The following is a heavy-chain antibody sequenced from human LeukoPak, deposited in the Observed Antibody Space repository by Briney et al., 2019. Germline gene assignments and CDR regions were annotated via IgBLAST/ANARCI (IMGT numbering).Heavy chain of an antibody. CDR2: ISWNSGSI. V-gene: IGHV3-9*01. Sequence: AGGSLRLSCAASGFTFDDYAMHWVRQAPGKGLEWVSGISWNSGSIGYADSVKGRFTISRDNAKNSLYLQMNSLRAEDTALYYCAKNYDSSGYLLGGYDYWGQGTLVTVSS. CDR3: AKNYDSSGYLLGGYDY. CDR1: GFTFDDYA. J-gene: IGHJ4*02. D-gene: IGHD3-22*01.